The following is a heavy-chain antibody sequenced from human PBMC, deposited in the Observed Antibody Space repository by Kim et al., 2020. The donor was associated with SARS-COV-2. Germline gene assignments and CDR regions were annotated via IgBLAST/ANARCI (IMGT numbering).Heavy chain of an antibody. V-gene: IGHV1-69*13. D-gene: IGHD6-13*01. J-gene: IGHJ4*02. CDR3: ASTGLYIAAAGDY. CDR2: IIPIFGTA. CDR1: GGTFSSYA. Sequence: SVKVSCKASGGTFSSYAISWVRQAPGQGLEWMGGIIPIFGTANYAQKFQGRVTITADESTSTAYMELSSLRSEDTAVYYCASTGLYIAAAGDYWGQGTLVTVSS.